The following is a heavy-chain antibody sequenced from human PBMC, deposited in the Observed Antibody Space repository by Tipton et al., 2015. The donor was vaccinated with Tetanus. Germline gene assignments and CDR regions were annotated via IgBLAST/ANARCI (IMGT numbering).Heavy chain of an antibody. CDR1: GYTFTNYY. Sequence: QLVQSGAEMKKPGASVKVSCTASGYTFTNYYIYWVRQAPGQGLEWMGWIDPNSGGTVYAQKFQGRVTVTRDTSISTAYMELRSLRSDDTAVYYCARDRGDYIYYGMDVWGPGTTVTVS. CDR2: IDPNSGGT. CDR3: ARDRGDYIYYGMDV. J-gene: IGHJ6*02. V-gene: IGHV1-2*02. D-gene: IGHD3-22*01.